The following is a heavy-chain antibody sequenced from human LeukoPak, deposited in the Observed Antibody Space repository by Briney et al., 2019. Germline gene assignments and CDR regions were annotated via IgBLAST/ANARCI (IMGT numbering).Heavy chain of an antibody. D-gene: IGHD6-6*01. CDR2: IIPIFGTA. V-gene: IGHV1-69*05. CDR3: ARSSIAARPFDY. CDR1: GGTFSSYA. J-gene: IGHJ4*02. Sequence: SVKVSCKASGGTFSSYAISWVRQAPGQGLEWMGGIIPIFGTANYAQKFQGRVTITTDESTSTAYMELSSLRYEDTAVYYCARSSIAARPFDYWGQGTLVTVSS.